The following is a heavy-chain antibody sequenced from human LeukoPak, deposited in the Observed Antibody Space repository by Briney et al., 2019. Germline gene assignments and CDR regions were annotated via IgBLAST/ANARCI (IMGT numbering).Heavy chain of an antibody. CDR2: ISGSGGST. D-gene: IGHD2-8*01. J-gene: IGHJ5*02. CDR3: AKEASYCTNGVCYSRIFDT. V-gene: IGHV3-23*01. CDR1: GFTFSSYA. Sequence: PGGSLRLSCAASGFTFSSYAMSWVRQAPGKGLEWVSDISGSGGSTYYADSVNGPFTMSIDNSKNTLYLQMNSLRAEDTAVYYCAKEASYCTNGVCYSRIFDTWGQGTLVTVSS.